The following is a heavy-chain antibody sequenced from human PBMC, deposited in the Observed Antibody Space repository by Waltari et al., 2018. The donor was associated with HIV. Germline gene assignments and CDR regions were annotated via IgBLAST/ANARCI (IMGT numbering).Heavy chain of an antibody. Sequence: QLQMQESGPGLVKPSETLSLTCSVSGDSISDTPFYWGWIRQPPGKGLAWTGSISYRGTTYSKASLSSRVIVSVDTPKNQFSLHLRSVTAADTAVYYCVRHWVYGSVPSAIRTFDNWGQGTLVTVSS. J-gene: IGHJ4*02. CDR3: VRHWVYGSVPSAIRTFDN. CDR1: GDSISDTPFY. D-gene: IGHD3-10*01. CDR2: ISYRGTT. V-gene: IGHV4-39*01.